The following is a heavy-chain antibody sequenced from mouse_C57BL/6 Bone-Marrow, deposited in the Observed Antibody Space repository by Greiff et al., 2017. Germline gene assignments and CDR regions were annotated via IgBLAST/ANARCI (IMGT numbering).Heavy chain of an antibody. D-gene: IGHD2-4*01. CDR3: AIGIYYDYAGPYWYFDV. J-gene: IGHJ1*03. V-gene: IGHV1-19*01. CDR1: GYTFTDYY. Sequence: EVQLQQSGPVLVKPGASVKMSCKASGYTFTDYYMNWVKQSHGKSLEWIGVIKPYNGGTSYNQKFKGKATLTVDKSSSTAYMELNSLTSEDSAVYYCAIGIYYDYAGPYWYFDVWGTGTTVTVSS. CDR2: IKPYNGGT.